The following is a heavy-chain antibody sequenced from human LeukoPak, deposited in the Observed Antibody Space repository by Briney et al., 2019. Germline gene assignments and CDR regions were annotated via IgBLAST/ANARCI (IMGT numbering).Heavy chain of an antibody. CDR1: GGSISSYY. Sequence: SETLSLTCTVSGGSISSYYWSWLRPPPGKGLESNEYIYYSSATNYNPSLKSRVTISEDTSKNQFSLRLRSATTADTAVYYCARSVDTAMDFDYWGQGTLVSVSS. D-gene: IGHD5-18*01. CDR2: IYYSSAT. J-gene: IGHJ4*02. V-gene: IGHV4-59*08. CDR3: ARSVDTAMDFDY.